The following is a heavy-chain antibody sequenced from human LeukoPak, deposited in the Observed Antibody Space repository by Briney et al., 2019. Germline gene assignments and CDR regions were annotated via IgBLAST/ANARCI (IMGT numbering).Heavy chain of an antibody. Sequence: GGSLRLSCAASGFTFSSYSMHWVRQAPGKGLEWVAVISYDGSNKYYAGSVKGRFTISRDNSKNTLYLQMNSLRAEDTALYYCAKGLSYYYDSSGYPQYFDYWGQGTLVTVSS. CDR3: AKGLSYYYDSSGYPQYFDY. CDR1: GFTFSSYS. CDR2: ISYDGSNK. J-gene: IGHJ4*02. D-gene: IGHD3-22*01. V-gene: IGHV3-30*04.